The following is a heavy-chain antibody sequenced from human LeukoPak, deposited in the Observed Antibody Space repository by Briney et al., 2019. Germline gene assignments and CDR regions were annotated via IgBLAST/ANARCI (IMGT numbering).Heavy chain of an antibody. V-gene: IGHV4-59*08. CDR2: IYYSGST. J-gene: IGHJ4*02. CDR1: GGSISSYY. Sequence: PSETLSLTCTVSGGSISSYYWSWIRQPPGKGLEWIGNIYYSGSTSYNPSLKSRVTISVDTSKNQFSLKLSSATAADTAVYYCARQLGELRYFDWLLNAFDYWGQGTLVTVSS. CDR3: ARQLGELRYFDWLLNAFDY. D-gene: IGHD3-9*01.